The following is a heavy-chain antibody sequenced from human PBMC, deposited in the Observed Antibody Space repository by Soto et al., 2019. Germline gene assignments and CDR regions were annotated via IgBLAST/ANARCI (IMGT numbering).Heavy chain of an antibody. J-gene: IGHJ3*02. Sequence: AGGSLRLSCAASGFTFSSYSMNWVRQAPGKGLEWVSSISSSSSYIYYADSVKGRFTISRDNAKNSLYLQMNSLRAEDTAVYYCARDKVVPYYYDSSGSGAFDIWGQGTMVTVSS. CDR2: ISSSSSYI. CDR3: ARDKVVPYYYDSSGSGAFDI. V-gene: IGHV3-21*01. CDR1: GFTFSSYS. D-gene: IGHD3-22*01.